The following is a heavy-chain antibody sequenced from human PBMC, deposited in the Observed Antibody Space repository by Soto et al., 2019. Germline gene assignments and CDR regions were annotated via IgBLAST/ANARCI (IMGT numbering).Heavy chain of an antibody. J-gene: IGHJ4*02. CDR2: INHSGST. Sequence: PSETLSLTCAVYSESFSGYYWSWIRQPPGKGLEWIGQINHSGSTNYXPXXXXXXXXXXXPSXXQFSLKLSSVTAADTAVYYCASHLAVAGTDFEYWGQGTRVTVSS. V-gene: IGHV4-34*01. D-gene: IGHD6-13*01. CDR1: SESFSGYY. CDR3: ASHLAVAGTDFEY.